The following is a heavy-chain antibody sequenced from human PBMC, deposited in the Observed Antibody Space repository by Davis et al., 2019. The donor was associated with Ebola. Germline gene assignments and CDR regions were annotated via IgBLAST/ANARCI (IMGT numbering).Heavy chain of an antibody. CDR1: GYTFTSYY. Sequence: ASVKVSCKASGYTFTSYYMHWVRQAPGQGLEWMGWINPNSGGTNYAQKFQGWVTMTRDTSISTAYMELSRLRSDDTAVYYCARYDYVWGSYRDYGMDVWGQGTTVTVSS. J-gene: IGHJ6*02. CDR2: INPNSGGT. CDR3: ARYDYVWGSYRDYGMDV. D-gene: IGHD3-16*02. V-gene: IGHV1-2*04.